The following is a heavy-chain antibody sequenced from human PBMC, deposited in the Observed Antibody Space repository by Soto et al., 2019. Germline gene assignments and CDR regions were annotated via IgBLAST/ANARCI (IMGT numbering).Heavy chain of an antibody. J-gene: IGHJ3*02. CDR1: GGTFSSYA. Sequence: SVKVSCKASGGTFSSYAISWVRQAPGQGLEWTGGIIPIFGTANYAQKFQGRVTITADESTSTAYMELSSLRSEDTAVYYCASRLTLFGDGYNYDAFDIWGQGTMVTVSS. D-gene: IGHD5-12*01. CDR2: IIPIFGTA. CDR3: ASRLTLFGDGYNYDAFDI. V-gene: IGHV1-69*13.